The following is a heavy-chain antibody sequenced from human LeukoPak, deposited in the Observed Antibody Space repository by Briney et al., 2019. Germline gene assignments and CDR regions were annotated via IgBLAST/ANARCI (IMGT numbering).Heavy chain of an antibody. J-gene: IGHJ4*02. D-gene: IGHD3-16*02. Sequence: LSGGSLRLSCAASGFRFNTFWMSWVRQAPGKGLVWVSRINSDGSSTSYADSVKGRFTISRDNAKNTLYLQMNSLRAEDTAVYYCARAGSYYDYVWGSYRYTSFDYWGQGTLVTVSS. CDR3: ARAGSYYDYVWGSYRYTSFDY. V-gene: IGHV3-74*01. CDR2: INSDGSST. CDR1: GFRFNTFW.